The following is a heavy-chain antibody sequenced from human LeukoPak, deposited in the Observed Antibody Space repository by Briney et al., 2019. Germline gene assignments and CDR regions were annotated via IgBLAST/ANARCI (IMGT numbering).Heavy chain of an antibody. CDR3: ANLGPPGRDHYLES. CDR2: IKQDGSEK. CDR1: GFTFSSYW. D-gene: IGHD5-24*01. V-gene: IGHV3-7*01. J-gene: IGHJ4*02. Sequence: GGSLRLSCAASGFTFSSYWMSWVRQAPGKGLEWVANIKQDGSEKYYVDSVKGRFTISRDNAKNSLYLQMNSLRDEDAAVYYCANLGPPGRDHYLESWGQGTLVTVSS.